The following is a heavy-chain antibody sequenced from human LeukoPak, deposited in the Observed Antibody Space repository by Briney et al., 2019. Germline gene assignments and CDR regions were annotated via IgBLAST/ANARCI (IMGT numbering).Heavy chain of an antibody. J-gene: IGHJ4*02. CDR3: ARQDLGDYGRNHFQS. Sequence: GESLKISCKDSGSNFVDYWIGWVRQVPGRGLEWMAVIFPGDSETTYSPSFQGQVSISVDTSTNTAYLEWSSLKASDTAIYYCARQDLGDYGRNHFQSWGQGTLVIVSS. CDR1: GSNFVDYW. D-gene: IGHD4-17*01. V-gene: IGHV5-51*01. CDR2: IFPGDSET.